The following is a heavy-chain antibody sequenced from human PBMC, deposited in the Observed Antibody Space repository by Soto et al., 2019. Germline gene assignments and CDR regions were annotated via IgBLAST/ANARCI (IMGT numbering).Heavy chain of an antibody. D-gene: IGHD2-2*01. CDR3: AREAFGVHASWFDP. V-gene: IGHV4-39*02. J-gene: IGHJ5*02. CDR2: LYYGGST. CDR1: GGSINSDDSF. Sequence: PSETLSLTCSVSGGSINSDDSFWGWVRQSPGKGLEWIGSLYYGGSTFYNPSLKSRVTISLDTSKNQYSLRLTSVTAADTAIYHCAREAFGVHASWFDPWGQGTLVTVS.